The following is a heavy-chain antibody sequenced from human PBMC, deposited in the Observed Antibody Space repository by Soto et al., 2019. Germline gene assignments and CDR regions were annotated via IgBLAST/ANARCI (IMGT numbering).Heavy chain of an antibody. Sequence: VQLVQSGAAVKKPGASVKVSCKASGYTFINYGISWVRQAPGQGLEWMGWISPYRGNTNNAQKFKGRVTMTSDTSTTSAYMERRRLRSDDTGVYYCAIRIGPCVYYGRDVWGQGTTVTVSS. CDR1: GYTFINYG. V-gene: IGHV1-18*01. CDR3: AIRIGPCVYYGRDV. J-gene: IGHJ6*02. CDR2: ISPYRGNT.